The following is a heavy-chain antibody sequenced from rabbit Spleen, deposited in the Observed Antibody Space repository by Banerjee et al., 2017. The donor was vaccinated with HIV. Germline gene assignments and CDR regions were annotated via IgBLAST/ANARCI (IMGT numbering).Heavy chain of an antibody. J-gene: IGHJ4*01. D-gene: IGHD1-1*01. V-gene: IGHV1S40*01. CDR1: GFDFSNYNF. CDR2: IDSGSRDFT. CDR3: ARDLVGVIGWNFSL. Sequence: LVEYGGDLVQPGASLTLTCTASGFDFSNYNFMCWVRQAPGKGLEWIACIDSGSRDFTYYASWAKGRFTISRTSSTTVTLRMTSLTAADRAAYFCARDLVGVIGWNFSLWGPGTLVTVS.